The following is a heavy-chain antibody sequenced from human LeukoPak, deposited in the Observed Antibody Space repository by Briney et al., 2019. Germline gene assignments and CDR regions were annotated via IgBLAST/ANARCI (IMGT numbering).Heavy chain of an antibody. J-gene: IGHJ4*02. CDR2: INPYTGAA. Sequence: ASVKVSCKASGYTFTENYIHWVRQAPGQGLEWMGLINPYTGAANYTQNFQGRVTMTRDTSASTAYMHLSGLRSDDTAVYYCARGKSGYSPWGQGTPVTVSS. CDR1: GYTFTENY. CDR3: ARGKSGYSP. V-gene: IGHV1-2*02. D-gene: IGHD3-22*01.